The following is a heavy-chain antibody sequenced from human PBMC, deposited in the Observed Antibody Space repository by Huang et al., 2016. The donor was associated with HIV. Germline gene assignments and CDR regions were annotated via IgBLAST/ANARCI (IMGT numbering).Heavy chain of an antibody. V-gene: IGHV4-30-4*08. CDR2: IYYNGVT. Sequence: QVQLHESGPGLVKPSQTLSLTCTVSGGSISSGAYTYNLIRQPPGKGLEWSGYIYYNGVTDYNPSLKRRGSISVDTSKNQFSLKLSSMTASDTAVYYCASEGFYDLWSAFRRAVDAFDTWGQGTKVTVSS. J-gene: IGHJ3*02. D-gene: IGHD3-3*01. CDR3: ASEGFYDLWSAFRRAVDAFDT. CDR1: GGSISSGAYT.